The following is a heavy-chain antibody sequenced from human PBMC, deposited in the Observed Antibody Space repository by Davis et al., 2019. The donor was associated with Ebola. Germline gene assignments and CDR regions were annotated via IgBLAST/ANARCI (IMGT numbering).Heavy chain of an antibody. CDR2: IIPIFGTA. Sequence: SVKVSCKASGGTFSSYAISWVRQAPGQGLEWMGGIIPIFGTANYAQKFQGRVTITADESPSTAYMELSSLRSEDTAVYYCARVRGPGVELRWFDPWGQGTLVTVSS. D-gene: IGHD1-7*01. CDR1: GGTFSSYA. V-gene: IGHV1-69*13. CDR3: ARVRGPGVELRWFDP. J-gene: IGHJ5*02.